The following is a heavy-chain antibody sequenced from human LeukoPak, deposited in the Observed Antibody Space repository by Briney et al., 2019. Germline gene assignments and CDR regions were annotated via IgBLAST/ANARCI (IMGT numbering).Heavy chain of an antibody. Sequence: GESLKISCKGSGYSFTSYWIGWVRQMPGKGLEWMGIIYPGDSDTRYSPSFQGQVTISADKSISTAYLQWSSLKASDTAMYYCASSAYCGGDRYSTDAFDIWGQGTMVTVSS. CDR3: ASSAYCGGDRYSTDAFDI. CDR1: GYSFTSYW. CDR2: IYPGDSDT. D-gene: IGHD2-21*02. J-gene: IGHJ3*02. V-gene: IGHV5-51*01.